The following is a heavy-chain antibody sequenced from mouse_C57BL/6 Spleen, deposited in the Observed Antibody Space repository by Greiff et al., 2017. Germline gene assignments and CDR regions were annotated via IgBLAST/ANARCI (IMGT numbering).Heavy chain of an antibody. Sequence: EVQVVESGGGLVKPGGSLKLSCAASGFTFSSYTMSWVRQTPEKRLEWVATISGGGGNTYYPDSVKGRFTISRDNAKNTLYLQMSSLRSEDTALYYCASSYFDYWGQGTTLTVSS. CDR2: ISGGGGNT. CDR3: ASSYFDY. CDR1: GFTFSSYT. J-gene: IGHJ2*01. V-gene: IGHV5-9*01.